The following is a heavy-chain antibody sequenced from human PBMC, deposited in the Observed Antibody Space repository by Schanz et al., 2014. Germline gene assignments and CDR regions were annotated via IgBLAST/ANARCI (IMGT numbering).Heavy chain of an antibody. D-gene: IGHD3-3*01. V-gene: IGHV1-18*01. CDR1: GYIFINSG. Sequence: QIQLVQSGPEVKKPGATVKVSCKASGYIFINSGISWVRQAPGQGLEWMGWISVYNHNKEYDQKFQGRVTMTTDTSTNTAYMALTHLRSDDAAVYYCARDRRFFDRDDLYYFDSWGQGALVTVSS. CDR3: ARDRRFFDRDDLYYFDS. CDR2: ISVYNHNK. J-gene: IGHJ4*02.